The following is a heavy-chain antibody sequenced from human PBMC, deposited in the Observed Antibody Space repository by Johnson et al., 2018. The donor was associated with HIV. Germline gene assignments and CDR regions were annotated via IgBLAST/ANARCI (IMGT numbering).Heavy chain of an antibody. V-gene: IGHV3-30*02. J-gene: IGHJ3*02. CDR1: GFTFSSYG. CDR3: AKDREWLVPTPLDAFDI. D-gene: IGHD6-19*01. CDR2: IRYDGSNK. Sequence: QVQLVESGGGVVQPGGSLRLSCAASGFTFSSYGMHWVRQAPGKGLEWVAFIRYDGSNKYYADSVKGRFTISRENSKNTLYLQMNSLRAEDTAVYYCAKDREWLVPTPLDAFDIWGQGTMVTVSS.